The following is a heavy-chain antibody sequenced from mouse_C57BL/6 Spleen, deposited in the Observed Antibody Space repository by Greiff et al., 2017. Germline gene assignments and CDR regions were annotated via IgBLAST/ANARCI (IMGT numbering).Heavy chain of an antibody. D-gene: IGHD4-1*01. CDR2: IDPSDSYT. CDR3: ARWGLGYAMDY. J-gene: IGHJ4*01. V-gene: IGHV1-59*01. CDR1: GYTFTSYW. Sequence: QVQLQQPGAELVRPGTSVKLSCKASGYTFTSYWMHWVKQRPGQGLEWIGVIDPSDSYTNYNQKFKGKATLTVDTSSSTAYMQLSSLTSEDSAVYYCARWGLGYAMDYWGQGTSVTVSS.